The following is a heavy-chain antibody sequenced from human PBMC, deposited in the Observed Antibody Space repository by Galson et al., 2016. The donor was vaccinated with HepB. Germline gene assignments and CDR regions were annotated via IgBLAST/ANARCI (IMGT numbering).Heavy chain of an antibody. Sequence: SVKVSCKASGGTFNNYAINWVRQAPGQGLEWMGGIIPMFETADYAQKFQGRVTNTADESTSTAYMELTTLRSEDTAVYFCSRQKGGCGESDEVAFDYWGQGTLVTVSS. CDR1: GGTFNNYA. V-gene: IGHV1-69*13. J-gene: IGHJ4*02. CDR3: SRQKGGCGESDEVAFDY. D-gene: IGHD3-10*01. CDR2: IIPMFETA.